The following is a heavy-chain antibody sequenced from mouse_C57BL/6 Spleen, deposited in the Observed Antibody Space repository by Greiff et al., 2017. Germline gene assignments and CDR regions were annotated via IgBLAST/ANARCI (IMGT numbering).Heavy chain of an antibody. CDR3: ARENSNYLYYFDY. CDR1: GFTFSDYY. D-gene: IGHD2-5*01. CDR2: INYDGSST. J-gene: IGHJ2*01. V-gene: IGHV5-16*01. Sequence: EVHLVESEGGLVQPGSSMKLSCTASGFTFSDYYMAWVRQVPEKGLEWVANINYDGSSTYYLDSLKSRFIISRDNAKNILYLQMSSLKSEDTATYYCARENSNYLYYFDYWGQGTTLTVSS.